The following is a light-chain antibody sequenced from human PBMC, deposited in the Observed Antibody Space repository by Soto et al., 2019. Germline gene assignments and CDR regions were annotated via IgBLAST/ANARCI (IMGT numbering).Light chain of an antibody. CDR2: RAS. V-gene: IGKV3-15*01. CDR1: QSVSSN. Sequence: DILMTQSPATLSLSPGGRATLSCRASQSVSSNLAWYQQKPGQAPRLLIQRASTRATGIPARFSGSGSGTEFTLTISSLQSEDFAVYYCQQFSSYPLTFGGGTKVDIK. J-gene: IGKJ4*01. CDR3: QQFSSYPLT.